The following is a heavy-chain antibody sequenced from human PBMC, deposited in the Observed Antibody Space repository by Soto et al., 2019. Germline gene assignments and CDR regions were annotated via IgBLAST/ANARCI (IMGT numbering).Heavy chain of an antibody. V-gene: IGHV4-30-2*01. CDR1: GGSISSGGYS. J-gene: IGHJ5*02. D-gene: IGHD6-13*01. Sequence: SETLSLTCAVSGGSISSGGYSWSWIRQPPGKGLEWIGYIYHSGSTYYNPSLKSRVTISVDTSKNQFSLKLSSVTAADTAVYYCARVQDTGYSSTYNWFDPWGQGTLVTVSS. CDR2: IYHSGST. CDR3: ARVQDTGYSSTYNWFDP.